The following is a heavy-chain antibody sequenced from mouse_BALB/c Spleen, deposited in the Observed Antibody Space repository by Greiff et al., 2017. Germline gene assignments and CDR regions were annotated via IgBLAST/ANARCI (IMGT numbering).Heavy chain of an antibody. CDR3: AKHYRYGDYYAMDY. J-gene: IGHJ4*01. CDR2: IDPANGNT. V-gene: IGHV14-3*02. D-gene: IGHD2-14*01. Sequence: EVQRVESGAELVKPGASVKLSCTASGFNIKDTYMHWVKQRPEQGLEWIGRIDPANGNTKYDPKFQGKATITAYTSSNTAYLQLSSLTSEDTAVYYCAKHYRYGDYYAMDYWGQGTSVTVSS. CDR1: GFNIKDTY.